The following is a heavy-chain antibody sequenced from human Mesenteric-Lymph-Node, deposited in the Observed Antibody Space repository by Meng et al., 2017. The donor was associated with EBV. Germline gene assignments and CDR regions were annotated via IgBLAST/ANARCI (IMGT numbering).Heavy chain of an antibody. J-gene: IGHJ4*02. CDR2: IFHSGIT. CDR1: GASLPSTNW. Sequence: VQLQGTGPGLGKPPGPRSLTCAVSGASLPSTNWWSWVRQPPGKGLEWIGEIFHSGITNYNPSLKSRITLSVDKSKNLFSLNLSSVTAADTAVYFCARRREYSSGWPIDYWGQGTLVTVSS. D-gene: IGHD6-19*01. V-gene: IGHV4-4*01. CDR3: ARRREYSSGWPIDY.